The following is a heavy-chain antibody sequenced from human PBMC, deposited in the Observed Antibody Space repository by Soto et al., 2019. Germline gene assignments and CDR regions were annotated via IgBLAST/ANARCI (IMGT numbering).Heavy chain of an antibody. Sequence: SETLSLTCSVSGGSISSGGYYWSWIRQHPGKGLEWIGYIYYSGSTYYNPSLKSRVTISVDTSKNQFSLKLSSVTAADTAVYYCARVRVSWGDGSGSYNWFDPWGQGTLVTVSS. D-gene: IGHD3-10*01. J-gene: IGHJ5*02. CDR1: GGSISSGGYY. CDR3: ARVRVSWGDGSGSYNWFDP. V-gene: IGHV4-31*03. CDR2: IYYSGST.